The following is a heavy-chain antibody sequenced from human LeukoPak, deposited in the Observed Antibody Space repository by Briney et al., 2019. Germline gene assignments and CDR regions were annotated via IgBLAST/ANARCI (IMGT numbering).Heavy chain of an antibody. Sequence: PGGSLRLSCVVSGFTFSSYNFNWVRQAPGKGLEWVSSIGISTTYIYYADSVTGRFTISRDNAKNSLYLQMNSLRAEDTAVYYCARDGNYDSSGFNDAFDIWGQGTMVTVSS. V-gene: IGHV3-21*01. J-gene: IGHJ3*02. CDR2: IGISTTYI. D-gene: IGHD3-22*01. CDR1: GFTFSSYN. CDR3: ARDGNYDSSGFNDAFDI.